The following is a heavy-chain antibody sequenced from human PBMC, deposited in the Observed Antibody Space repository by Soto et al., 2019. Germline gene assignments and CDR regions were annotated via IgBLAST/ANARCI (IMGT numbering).Heavy chain of an antibody. CDR3: ARGGYSGYDGAY. J-gene: IGHJ4*02. CDR2: IYYSGST. Sequence: QVQLQESGPGLVKPSQTLSLTCTVSGGSISSGDYYWSWIRQPPGKGLEWIGYIYYSGSTYYNPSLKIRXXIXVXXSKNQFSLKLSSVTAADTAVYYCARGGYSGYDGAYWGQGTLVTVSS. D-gene: IGHD5-12*01. V-gene: IGHV4-30-4*01. CDR1: GGSISSGDYY.